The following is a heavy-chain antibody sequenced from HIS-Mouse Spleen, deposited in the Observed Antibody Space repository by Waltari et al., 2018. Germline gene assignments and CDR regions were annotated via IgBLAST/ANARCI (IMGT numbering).Heavy chain of an antibody. Sequence: QLQLQESGPGLVKPSETLSLTCTVSGCPISSSSYYWGWIRQPPGKGLEGIGSIYYSGSTYYNPSLKSRVTISVDTSKNQFSLKLSSVTAADTAVYYCAYGDYFDYWGQGTLVTVSS. V-gene: IGHV4-39*01. CDR3: AYGDYFDY. CDR2: IYYSGST. CDR1: GCPISSSSYY. J-gene: IGHJ4*02. D-gene: IGHD4-17*01.